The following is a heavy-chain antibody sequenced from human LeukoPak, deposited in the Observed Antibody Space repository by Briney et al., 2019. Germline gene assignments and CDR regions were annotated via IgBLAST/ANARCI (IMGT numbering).Heavy chain of an antibody. V-gene: IGHV5-10-1*01. D-gene: IGHD1-26*01. CDR3: ARHVIYRIDP. CDR2: IDPSDSYT. J-gene: IGHJ5*02. Sequence: GESLKISCKASGYRFTSYWIGWVRQMPGKGLEWMGRIDPSDSYTNYSPSFQGHVTISADKSISTAYLQWSSLRASDTAMYYCARHVIYRIDPWGQGTLVTVSS. CDR1: GYRFTSYW.